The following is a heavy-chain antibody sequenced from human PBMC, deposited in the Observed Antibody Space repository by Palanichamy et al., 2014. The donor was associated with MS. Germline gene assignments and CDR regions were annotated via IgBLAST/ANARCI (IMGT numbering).Heavy chain of an antibody. CDR3: ARCLSGGSAAWYFLH. CDR2: IYPGDTSP. CDR1: GFTFNSYF. J-gene: IGHJ1*01. D-gene: IGHD1-26*01. V-gene: IGHV5-51*03. Sequence: EVQLVQSGPEVKKPGESLKISCKGSGFTFNSYFIAWVRQKPGKGLEWIGVIYPGDTSPRYSPSFLGQVTISADTSISTAYLQWSSLQASDTAIYYCARCLSGGSAAWYFLHWGQGALVTVSS.